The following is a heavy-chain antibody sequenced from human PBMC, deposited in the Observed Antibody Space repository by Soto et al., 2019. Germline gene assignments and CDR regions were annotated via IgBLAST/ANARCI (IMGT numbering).Heavy chain of an antibody. D-gene: IGHD2-21*01. CDR3: ARGSVIIRQQHYGMEV. Sequence: ASVKVSCKASGYTFTSYAMHWVRQAPGQRLEWMGWINAGNGNTKYSQKFQGRVTITRDTSASTAYMELSSLRSEDTAVYYCARGSVIIRQQHYGMEVWGQATTVSVSS. V-gene: IGHV1-3*01. CDR2: INAGNGNT. J-gene: IGHJ6*01. CDR1: GYTFTSYA.